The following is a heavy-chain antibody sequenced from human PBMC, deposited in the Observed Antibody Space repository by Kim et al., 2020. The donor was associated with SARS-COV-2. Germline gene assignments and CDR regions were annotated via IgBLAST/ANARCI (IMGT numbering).Heavy chain of an antibody. CDR2: IIPIFGTA. V-gene: IGHV1-69*13. CDR3: ASGYSYGYPYGF. J-gene: IGHJ4*02. Sequence: SVKVSCKASGGTFSSYAISWVRQAPGQGLEWMGGIIPIFGTANYAQKFQGRVTITADESTSTAYMELSSLRSGDTAVYYCASGYSYGYPYGFWGQGTLVTVSS. D-gene: IGHD5-18*01. CDR1: GGTFSSYA.